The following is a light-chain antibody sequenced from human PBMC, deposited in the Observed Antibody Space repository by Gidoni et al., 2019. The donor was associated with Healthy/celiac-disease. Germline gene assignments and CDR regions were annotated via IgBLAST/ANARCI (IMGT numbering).Light chain of an antibody. Sequence: EIELTQSPGTLSLSPGERATLSCRASQSVSSGYLAWYRQKPDQAPRLLIYGASSRATGIPNRFSGSGSGTDFTLTISRLGPEDFAVYFCQQYGSSPPAFTFGPGTKVDIK. CDR2: GAS. J-gene: IGKJ3*01. CDR3: QQYGSSPPAFT. V-gene: IGKV3-20*01. CDR1: QSVSSGY.